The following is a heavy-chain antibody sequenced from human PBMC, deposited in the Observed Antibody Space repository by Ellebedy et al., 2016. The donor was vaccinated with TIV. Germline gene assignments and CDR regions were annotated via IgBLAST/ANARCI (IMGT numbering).Heavy chain of an antibody. CDR3: ARDWDIVVVKDRIGGP. Sequence: GESLKISCAASGFTFSSYSMNWVRQAPGKGLEWVSSISSSSSYIYYADSVKGRFTISRDNAKNSLYLQMNSLRDEDTAVYYCARDWDIVVVKDRIGGPWGQGTLVTVSS. CDR1: GFTFSSYS. CDR2: ISSSSSYI. V-gene: IGHV3-21*01. D-gene: IGHD2-21*01. J-gene: IGHJ5*02.